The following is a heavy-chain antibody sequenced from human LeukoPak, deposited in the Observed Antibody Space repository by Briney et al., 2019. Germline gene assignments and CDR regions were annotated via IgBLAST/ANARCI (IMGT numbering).Heavy chain of an antibody. V-gene: IGHV3-7*01. CDR3: ARGFEDSGYSSSAYKYYYYMDV. CDR1: EFTFSSHW. J-gene: IGHJ6*03. CDR2: IKQDGSEK. D-gene: IGHD6-6*01. Sequence: GGSLRLSCVASEFTFSSHWILWVRQAPGKGLEWVANIKQDGSEKYYVDSVKGRFTISRDNVKNSVDLQMNSLRAADTAVYYCARGFEDSGYSSSAYKYYYYMDVWGKGTTVTVSS.